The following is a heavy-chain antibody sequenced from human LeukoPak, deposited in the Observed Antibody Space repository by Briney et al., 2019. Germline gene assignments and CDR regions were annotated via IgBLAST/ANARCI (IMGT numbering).Heavy chain of an antibody. V-gene: IGHV1-2*02. J-gene: IGHJ4*02. CDR1: GYTFTSYG. CDR3: ARGAAYDSSGYYLDY. CDR2: INPNSGGT. Sequence: ASVKVSCKASGYTFTSYGISWVRRAPGQGLEWMGWINPNSGGTNYAQKFQGRVTMTRDTSISTAYMELSRLRSDDTAVYYCARGAAYDSSGYYLDYWGQGTLVTVSS. D-gene: IGHD3-22*01.